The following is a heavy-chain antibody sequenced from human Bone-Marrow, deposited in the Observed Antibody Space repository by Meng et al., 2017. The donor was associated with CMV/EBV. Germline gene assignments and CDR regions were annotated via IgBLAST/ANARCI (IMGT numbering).Heavy chain of an antibody. CDR1: GGSISSTSYY. CDR2: IYYSGST. D-gene: IGHD5-18*01. J-gene: IGHJ4*02. Sequence: SETLSLTCTVSGGSISSTSYYWGWIRQPPGKGLEWIGSIYYSGSTYYNPSLKSRVTISIDTSKNQFSLKLSSVTAADTAVYYCAREGGYSSPFDYWAQGTLVTVSS. V-gene: IGHV4-39*07. CDR3: AREGGYSSPFDY.